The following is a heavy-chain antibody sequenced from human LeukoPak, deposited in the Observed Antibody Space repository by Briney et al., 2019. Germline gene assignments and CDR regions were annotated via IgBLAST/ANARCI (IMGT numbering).Heavy chain of an antibody. V-gene: IGHV3-33*01. Sequence: GRSLRLSCAASGFTFSSYGMHWVRQAPGKGLEWVAVIWYDGSNKYYADSVKGRFTISRDNSKNTLYLQMNSLRAEDTAVYYCARERGYSYGSSNPLDYWGQGTLVTVSS. J-gene: IGHJ4*02. CDR1: GFTFSSYG. D-gene: IGHD5-18*01. CDR3: ARERGYSYGSSNPLDY. CDR2: IWYDGSNK.